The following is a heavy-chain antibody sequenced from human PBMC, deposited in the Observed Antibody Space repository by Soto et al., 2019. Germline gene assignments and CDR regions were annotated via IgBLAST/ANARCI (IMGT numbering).Heavy chain of an antibody. CDR3: ARDSRGLWLGEIDY. J-gene: IGHJ4*02. D-gene: IGHD3-10*01. Sequence: EVQLLESGGGLVQPGGSLRLSCAASGFTCSSYAMSWVRQAPGKGLEWVSTISGGSASTYYADYVQGRFTISRDNSKNTVFLEMTRLSVEDTAVYYSARDSRGLWLGEIDYWGQGTLVTVSS. CDR1: GFTCSSYA. V-gene: IGHV3-23*01. CDR2: ISGGSAST.